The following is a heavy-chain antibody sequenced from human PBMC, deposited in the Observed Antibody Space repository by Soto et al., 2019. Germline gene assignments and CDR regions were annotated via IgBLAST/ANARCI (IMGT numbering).Heavy chain of an antibody. V-gene: IGHV4-39*01. Sequence: PSETLSLTCSVSGGSISSSRYYWGWIRQPPGKGLEWIGSISYSGNTYYSPSLKSRVTISVDPSKTQFSLELSSVTATDTAVYYCAGPGTYASYGMEVWGQGTTVTVSS. CDR3: AGPGTYASYGMEV. CDR2: ISYSGNT. J-gene: IGHJ6*02. CDR1: GGSISSSRYY. D-gene: IGHD3-16*01.